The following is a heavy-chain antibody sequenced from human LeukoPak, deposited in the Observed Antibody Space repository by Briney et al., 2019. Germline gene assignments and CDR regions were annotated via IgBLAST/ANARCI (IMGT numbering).Heavy chain of an antibody. D-gene: IGHD3-16*02. CDR3: ARGRFYDYVWGSYRYNYFDY. CDR1: GGSISSGSYY. J-gene: IGHJ4*02. Sequence: SQTLSLTCTVSGGSISSGSYYWSWIRQPAGKGLEWIGRIYTSGSTNYNPSLKSRVTISVDTSKNQFSLKLSSVTAADTAVYYCARGRFYDYVWGSYRYNYFDYWGQGTLVTVSS. V-gene: IGHV4-61*02. CDR2: IYTSGST.